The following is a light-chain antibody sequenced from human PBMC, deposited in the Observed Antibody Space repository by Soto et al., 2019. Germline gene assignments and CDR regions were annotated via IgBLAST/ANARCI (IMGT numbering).Light chain of an antibody. V-gene: IGKV3-20*01. CDR2: GAS. CDR1: QGISSNY. CDR3: QQYGNSLFT. Sequence: EIVLTQSPGTLSLSPGERATLSCRASQGISSNYLAWYQQKPGQAPRLLIYGASIRATGIPDRFSGRGSGTDFTLTISRLEPEDFAVYYCQQYGNSLFTFGPGTKVDIK. J-gene: IGKJ3*01.